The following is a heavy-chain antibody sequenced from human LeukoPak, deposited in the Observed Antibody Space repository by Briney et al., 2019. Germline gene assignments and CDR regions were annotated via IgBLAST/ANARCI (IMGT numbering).Heavy chain of an antibody. CDR3: AKERYYNDYGNWFDP. D-gene: IGHD4-17*01. Sequence: GGSLRLSCAASGFAFPNYAMSWVRQAPGKGLEWVSAISGSGSNTYYADSVKGRFTISRDNSKNTLNLQMNSLRAEDTAVYYCAKERYYNDYGNWFDPWGQGTLVTVSS. CDR2: ISGSGSNT. V-gene: IGHV3-23*01. CDR1: GFAFPNYA. J-gene: IGHJ5*02.